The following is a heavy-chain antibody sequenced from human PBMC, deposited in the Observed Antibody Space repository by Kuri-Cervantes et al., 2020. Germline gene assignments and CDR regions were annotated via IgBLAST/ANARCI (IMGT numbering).Heavy chain of an antibody. CDR1: GFTFSSYW. V-gene: IGHV3-66*02. CDR2: IYSGGST. Sequence: GESLKISCAASGFTFSSYWMSWVRQAPGKGLEWVSVIYSGGSTYYADSVKGRFTISRDNSKNTLYLRMNSLRAEDTAVYYCAKANRIRQWLEVEYYYYYYGMDVWCQGTTVTVSS. CDR3: AKANRIRQWLEVEYYYYYYGMDV. J-gene: IGHJ6*02. D-gene: IGHD6-19*01.